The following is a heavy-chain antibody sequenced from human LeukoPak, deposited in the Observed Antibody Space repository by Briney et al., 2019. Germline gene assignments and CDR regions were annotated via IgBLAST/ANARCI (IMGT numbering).Heavy chain of an antibody. J-gene: IGHJ4*02. V-gene: IGHV1-8*01. D-gene: IGHD3-10*01. CDR3: ARAMAMVRGVIGPYYFDY. Sequence: ASVKVSCKASGNTFTSYDINWVRQATGQGLEWMGWMNPNSGNTGYAQKFQGRVTMTRNTSISTAYMELSSLRSEDTAVYYCARAMAMVRGVIGPYYFDYWGQGTLVTVSS. CDR1: GNTFTSYD. CDR2: MNPNSGNT.